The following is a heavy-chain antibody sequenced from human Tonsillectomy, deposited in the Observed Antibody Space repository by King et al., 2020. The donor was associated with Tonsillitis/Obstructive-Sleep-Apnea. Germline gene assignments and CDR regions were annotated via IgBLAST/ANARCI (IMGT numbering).Heavy chain of an antibody. V-gene: IGHV4-4*02. CDR3: ARAAPHGIVYFYFYMDV. CDR1: GGSISSRDW. Sequence: VQLQESGPGLVKPSGTLFLTCAVSGGSISSRDWWTWVRQPPGKGLEWIGEIYHSGSPNYNPSLKSRVTISVDKSKNQFSLKLTSVTAADTAVYYCARAAPHGIVYFYFYMDVWGKGTSVTVSS. D-gene: IGHD1-14*01. J-gene: IGHJ6*03. CDR2: IYHSGSP.